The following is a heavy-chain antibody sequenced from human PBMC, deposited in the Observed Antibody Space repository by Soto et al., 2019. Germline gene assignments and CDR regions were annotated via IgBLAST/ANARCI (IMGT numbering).Heavy chain of an antibody. CDR3: AKDGGGSYTGGFDY. CDR1: GFTFSSYG. J-gene: IGHJ4*02. D-gene: IGHD2-15*01. CDR2: ISYDGSNK. V-gene: IGHV3-30*18. Sequence: GGSLRLSCAASGFTFSSYGMHWVRQAPGKGLEWVAVISYDGSNKYYADSVKGRFTISRDNSKNTLYLQMNSLRAEDTAIYYCAKDGGGSYTGGFDYWGQGTLVTVSS.